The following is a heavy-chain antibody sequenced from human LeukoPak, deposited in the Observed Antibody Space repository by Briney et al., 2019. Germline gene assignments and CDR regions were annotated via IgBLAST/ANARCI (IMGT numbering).Heavy chain of an antibody. D-gene: IGHD1-26*01. V-gene: IGHV3-33*08. CDR1: RFTFSNYA. J-gene: IGHJ4*02. CDR3: ARDLDSSSYAELDY. CDR2: IWYDASEK. Sequence: GGSLRLSCAASRFTFSNYAMSWVRQAPGKGLEWVAVIWYDASEKYYADSVKGRFTISRDNSKNTLYLQMNSLRADDTSVYYCARDLDSSSYAELDYWGQGTLVTVSS.